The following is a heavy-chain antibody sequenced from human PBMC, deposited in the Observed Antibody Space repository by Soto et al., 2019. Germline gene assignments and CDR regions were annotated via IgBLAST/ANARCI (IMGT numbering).Heavy chain of an antibody. D-gene: IGHD6-13*01. CDR2: INHSGST. V-gene: IGHV4-34*01. CDR3: ARRYSSSWYLAINWFDP. Sequence: PSETLSLTCAVYGGSFSGYYWSWIRQPPGKGLEWIGEINHSGSTNYNPSLKSRVTISVDTSKDQFSLKLSSVTAADTAVYYCARRYSSSWYLAINWFDPWGQGTLVTVSS. CDR1: GGSFSGYY. J-gene: IGHJ5*02.